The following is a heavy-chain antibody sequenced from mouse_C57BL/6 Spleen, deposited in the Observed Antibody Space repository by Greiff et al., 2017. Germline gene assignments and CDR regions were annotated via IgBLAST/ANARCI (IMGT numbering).Heavy chain of an antibody. CDR2: IHPNSGST. CDR1: GYTFTSYW. Sequence: QVQLQQPGAELVKPGASVKLSCKASGYTFTSYWMHWVKQRPGQGLEWIGMIHPNSGSTNYNEKFKSKATLTVDKSSSTAYMQLSSLTSEDSAVYYCARGIYYDLWYFDGWGTGTTVTVSS. CDR3: ARGIYYDLWYFDG. D-gene: IGHD2-4*01. V-gene: IGHV1-64*01. J-gene: IGHJ1*03.